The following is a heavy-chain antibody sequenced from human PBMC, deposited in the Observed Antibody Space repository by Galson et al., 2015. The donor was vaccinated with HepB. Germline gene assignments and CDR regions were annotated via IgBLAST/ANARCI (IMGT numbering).Heavy chain of an antibody. D-gene: IGHD1-26*01. Sequence: SVKVSCKASGYTFTSYCMHWVRQAPGQGLEWMGIINPSGGSTSYAQKFQGRVTMTRDTSTSTVYMELSSLRSEDTAVYYCARASGSSYYYYGMDVWGQGTTVTVSS. V-gene: IGHV1-46*03. J-gene: IGHJ6*02. CDR3: ARASGSSYYYYGMDV. CDR2: INPSGGST. CDR1: GYTFTSYC.